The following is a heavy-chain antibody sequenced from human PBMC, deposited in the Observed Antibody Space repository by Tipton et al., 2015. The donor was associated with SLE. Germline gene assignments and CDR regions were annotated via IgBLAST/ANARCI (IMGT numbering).Heavy chain of an antibody. CDR2: IYTSGST. CDR1: GGSISSGSYY. J-gene: IGHJ5*02. V-gene: IGHV4-61*09. D-gene: IGHD1-7*01. CDR3: ARGGNWNSVWWFDP. Sequence: TLSLTCTVSGGSISSGSYYWSWIRQPAGKGLEWIGHIYTSGSTNYNPSLKSRVTISVDTSKNQFSLKLSSVTAADTAVYYCARGGNWNSVWWFDPWGQGTLVTVSS.